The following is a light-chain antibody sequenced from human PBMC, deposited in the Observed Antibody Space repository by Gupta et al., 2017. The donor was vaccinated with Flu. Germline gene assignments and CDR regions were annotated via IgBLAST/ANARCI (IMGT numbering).Light chain of an antibody. J-gene: IGKJ4*01. V-gene: IGKV4-1*01. CDR3: QQCYTSPIT. CDR1: QSVLSSSDNKNY. Sequence: DIVMTQSPDSLAVSLGERATINCKSSQSVLSSSDNKNYLVWFQQKPRQPPKLLISWASIRESGVTDRFSGSGSGTDFTLTISSLQAEDVAVYFCQQCYTSPITFGGGTKVEIK. CDR2: WAS.